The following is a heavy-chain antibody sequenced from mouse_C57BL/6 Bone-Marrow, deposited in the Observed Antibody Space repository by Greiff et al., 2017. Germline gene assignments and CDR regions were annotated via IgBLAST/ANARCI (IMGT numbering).Heavy chain of an antibody. CDR1: GFNIKNTY. Sequence: EVKLQESVAELVRPGASVKLSCTASGFNIKNTYMHWVKQRPEQGLEWIGRIDPANGNTKYAPKFQGKATITADTSSNTAYLQLSSLTSEDTAIYYCASEGIYYYGKEYFDVWGTGTTVTVSS. CDR3: ASEGIYYYGKEYFDV. D-gene: IGHD1-1*01. J-gene: IGHJ1*03. CDR2: IDPANGNT. V-gene: IGHV14-3*01.